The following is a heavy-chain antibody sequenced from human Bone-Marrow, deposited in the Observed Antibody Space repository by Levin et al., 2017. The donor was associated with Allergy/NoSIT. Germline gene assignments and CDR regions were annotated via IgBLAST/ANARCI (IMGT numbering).Heavy chain of an antibody. CDR2: ISAYNGNT. Sequence: ASVKVSCKASGYTFTSYGISWVRQAPGQGLEWMGWISAYNGNTNYAQKLQGRVTMTTDTSTSTAYMELRSLRSDDTAVYYCARDPTIFGWAGGYFDYWGQGTLVTVSS. J-gene: IGHJ4*02. CDR3: ARDPTIFGWAGGYFDY. V-gene: IGHV1-18*01. CDR1: GYTFTSYG. D-gene: IGHD3-3*02.